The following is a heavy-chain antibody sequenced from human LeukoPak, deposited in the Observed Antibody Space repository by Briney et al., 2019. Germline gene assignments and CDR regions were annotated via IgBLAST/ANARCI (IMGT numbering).Heavy chain of an antibody. D-gene: IGHD4-23*01. V-gene: IGHV3-30*03. Sequence: PGGSLRLSCAASGFTFSTYNMNWVRQAPGKGLEWVAVISYDGSNKYYADSVKGRFTISRDNSKNTLYLQMNSLRAEDTAVYYCATDYGGNCYGMDVWGQGTTVTVSS. CDR2: ISYDGSNK. CDR3: ATDYGGNCYGMDV. CDR1: GFTFSTYN. J-gene: IGHJ6*02.